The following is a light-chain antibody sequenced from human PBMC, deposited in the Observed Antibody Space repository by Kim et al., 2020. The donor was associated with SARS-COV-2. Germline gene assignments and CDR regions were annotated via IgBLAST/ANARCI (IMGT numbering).Light chain of an antibody. CDR1: SLRRQG. CDR3: QVWDSSSDHVV. J-gene: IGLJ2*01. CDR2: NDD. Sequence: APGKAARMTCGENSLRRQGGHWYQQKPGQAPVLVIYNDDNRPSGIPGRFSGSNSGNTATLTISRVEAGDEADYYCQVWDSSSDHVVFGGGTQLTVL. V-gene: IGLV3-21*04.